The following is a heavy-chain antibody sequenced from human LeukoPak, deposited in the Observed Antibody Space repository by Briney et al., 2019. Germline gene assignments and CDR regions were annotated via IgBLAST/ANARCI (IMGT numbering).Heavy chain of an antibody. CDR2: FFYSGNT. V-gene: IGHV4-39*01. CDR3: ARRRFWISYPFDH. Sequence: PSETLSLTCSLSGGSVTSSNYFWAWIRQPPGKGLEWIGTFFYSGNTYYNPSLKSRVTISADTSKNQLSLNLTSVTATDTAVYYCARRRFWISYPFDHWGQGAPVTVSS. CDR1: GGSVTSSNYF. J-gene: IGHJ4*02. D-gene: IGHD3-3*01.